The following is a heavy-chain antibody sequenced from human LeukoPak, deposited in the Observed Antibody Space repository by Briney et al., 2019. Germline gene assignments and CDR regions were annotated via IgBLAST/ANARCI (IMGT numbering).Heavy chain of an antibody. D-gene: IGHD3-10*01. J-gene: IGHJ4*02. CDR2: IKQDGSQK. Sequence: GGSLRLSCAASGFTFSSYWMSWVRQAPGKGLEWVANIKQDGSQKYYVDSVKGRFSISRDNAKNTLYLQMSSLRAEDTAVYYCARDRGPRTGFMVREAYDYWGQGTLVTVSS. V-gene: IGHV3-7*01. CDR1: GFTFSSYW. CDR3: ARDRGPRTGFMVREAYDY.